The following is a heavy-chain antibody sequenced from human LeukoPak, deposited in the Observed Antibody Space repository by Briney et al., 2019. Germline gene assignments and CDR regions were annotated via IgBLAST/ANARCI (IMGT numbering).Heavy chain of an antibody. D-gene: IGHD4-17*01. Sequence: GESLKISCKGSGYSFTSYWIGWVRPMPGKGLEWMGIIYPGDSDTRYSPSFQGQVTISADKSISTAYLQWSSLKASDTAMYYCATPRYGDYWKDAFDIWGQGTMVTVSS. CDR1: GYSFTSYW. V-gene: IGHV5-51*01. CDR3: ATPRYGDYWKDAFDI. CDR2: IYPGDSDT. J-gene: IGHJ3*02.